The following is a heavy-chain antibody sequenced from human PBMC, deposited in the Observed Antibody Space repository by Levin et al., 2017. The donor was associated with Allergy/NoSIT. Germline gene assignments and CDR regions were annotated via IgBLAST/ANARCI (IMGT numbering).Heavy chain of an antibody. CDR3: AKVYCSGGSCYYYFED. CDR1: GFTFSSYG. CDR2: ISYDGSNK. Sequence: GESLKISCAASGFTFSSYGMHWVRQAPGKGLEWVAVISYDGSNKYYADSVKGRFTISRDNSKNTLYLQMNSLRAEDTAVYYCAKVYCSGGSCYYYFEDWGQGTLVTVSS. V-gene: IGHV3-30*18. D-gene: IGHD2-15*01. J-gene: IGHJ4*02.